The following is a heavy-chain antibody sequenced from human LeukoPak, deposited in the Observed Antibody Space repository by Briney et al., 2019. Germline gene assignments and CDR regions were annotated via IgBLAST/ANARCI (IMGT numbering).Heavy chain of an antibody. CDR3: AKDGYSYKTGAFDI. Sequence: GGSLRLSCAASGFTFSSYAMHWVRQAPGKGLEYVSAISSNGGSTYYANSVKGRFTISRDNSKNTLYLQMGSLRAEDMAVYYCAKDGYSYKTGAFDIWGQGTMVTVSS. CDR1: GFTFSSYA. CDR2: ISSNGGST. D-gene: IGHD5-18*01. J-gene: IGHJ3*02. V-gene: IGHV3-64*01.